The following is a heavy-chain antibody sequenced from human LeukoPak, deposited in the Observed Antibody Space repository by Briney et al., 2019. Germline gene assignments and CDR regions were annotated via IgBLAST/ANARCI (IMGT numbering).Heavy chain of an antibody. D-gene: IGHD4-17*01. CDR2: IYYSGST. CDR1: GDSISSSAYY. Sequence: SETLSLTCTVSGDSISSSAYYWGWIRQPPGKGLEWIGNIYYSGSTYYNPSLKSRVTISVDTSKNQFSLRLSSVTAADTAVYYCARDRTVTKNWFDPWGQGTLVTVSS. J-gene: IGHJ5*02. V-gene: IGHV4-39*02. CDR3: ARDRTVTKNWFDP.